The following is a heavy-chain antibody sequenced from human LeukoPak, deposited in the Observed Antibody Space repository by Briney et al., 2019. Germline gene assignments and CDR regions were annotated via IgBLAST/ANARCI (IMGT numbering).Heavy chain of an antibody. CDR3: AKDRETTASGTFDY. CDR2: ISEDGINK. V-gene: IGHV3-30*18. CDR1: GFTFSNYG. Sequence: GGSLRLSCAASGFTFSNYGMHCVRQAPGKGLEWVGGISEDGINKYYADSVKGRFTISRDNSNNTLFLQMNSLRAEDTAVYYCAKDRETTASGTFDYWGQGALVTVSS. J-gene: IGHJ4*02. D-gene: IGHD1-14*01.